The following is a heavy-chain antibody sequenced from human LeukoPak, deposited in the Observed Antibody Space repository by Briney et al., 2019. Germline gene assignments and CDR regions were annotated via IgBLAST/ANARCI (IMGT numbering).Heavy chain of an antibody. CDR2: INHSGST. J-gene: IGHJ5*02. CDR3: ARSQFSGNWFDP. V-gene: IGHV4-34*01. CDR1: GGSFSGYY. Sequence: PSETLSLTCAVYGGSFSGYYWSWIRQPPGKGLEWIGEINHSGSTNYNPSLKSRVTISVDTSKNQFSLKLTSVTAADTALYYCARSQFSGNWFDPWGQGTLVTVSS.